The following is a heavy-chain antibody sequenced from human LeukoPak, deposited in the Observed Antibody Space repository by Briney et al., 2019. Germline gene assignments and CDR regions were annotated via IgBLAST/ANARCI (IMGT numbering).Heavy chain of an antibody. CDR1: GGSFSGYY. J-gene: IGHJ4*02. D-gene: IGHD2-2*01. CDR2: INDSGVT. Sequence: SSETLSLTCAVCGGSFSGYYWSWIRQSPGGGLEWIGEINDSGVTNCNPSLESRVILSVDTSKNQFSLRLSSVTAADTAVYYCARRLVDSSASQVSDHWGQGTLVTVSS. CDR3: ARRLVDSSASQVSDH. V-gene: IGHV4-34*01.